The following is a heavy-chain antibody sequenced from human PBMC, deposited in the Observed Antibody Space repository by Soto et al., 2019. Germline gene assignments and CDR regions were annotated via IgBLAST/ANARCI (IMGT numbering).Heavy chain of an antibody. CDR3: ARDLISNYHYYGMDV. V-gene: IGHV1-69*01. Sequence: QVQLVQSGAEVKKPGSSVKVSCKASADTFSSSAFSWVRLGPGQGLEWMGGIIPFFHAANYEQRFQGRVTITADESTSTVYKELSSLRSEDTALYYCARDLISNYHYYGMDVWGQGTTVTVSS. CDR2: IIPFFHAA. CDR1: ADTFSSSA. J-gene: IGHJ6*02.